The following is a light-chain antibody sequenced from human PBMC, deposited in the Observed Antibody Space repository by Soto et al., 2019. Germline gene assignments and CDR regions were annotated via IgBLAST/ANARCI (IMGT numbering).Light chain of an antibody. V-gene: IGKV1-5*01. J-gene: IGKJ1*01. CDR1: QSISNW. Sequence: DMQMTQSPSTLRACEGDGVTITCRASQSISNWSAWYQQKPGKAPKVLIFDASSLESGVPSRFSGSGSATEFTLTISSLQPDDFAPYYCQQDTTCLWTFCQGTKVDIK. CDR2: DAS. CDR3: QQDTTCLWT.